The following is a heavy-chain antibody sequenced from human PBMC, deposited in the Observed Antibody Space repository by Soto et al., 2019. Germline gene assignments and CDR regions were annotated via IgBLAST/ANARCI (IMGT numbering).Heavy chain of an antibody. CDR1: GYKFGSAW. CDR3: ARQLSHICDS. J-gene: IGHJ4*02. V-gene: IGHV5-51*01. CDR2: IKPGTSDI. Sequence: WESLKISCKGVGYKFGSAWIGWVRQMPGKGLEWMGIIKPGTSDIRYSPSCRGHVTISADEAVSTAYLQWSSLKASDTAMYYCARQLSHICDSWGQGTMVTV. D-gene: IGHD3-3*02.